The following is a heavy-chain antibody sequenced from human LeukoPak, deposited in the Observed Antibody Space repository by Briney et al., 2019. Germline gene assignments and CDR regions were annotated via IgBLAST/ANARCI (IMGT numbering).Heavy chain of an antibody. J-gene: IGHJ4*02. D-gene: IGHD1-26*01. Sequence: SETLSLTCTVSGGSISSYYWSWIRQPAGGGLEWLGRIYTSESTNNNPSLTSRVTMSVDTSKNQFSLKLSSVTAADTAVYYCASGELLLDYWGQGTLVTVSS. V-gene: IGHV4-4*07. CDR1: GGSISSYY. CDR2: IYTSEST. CDR3: ASGELLLDY.